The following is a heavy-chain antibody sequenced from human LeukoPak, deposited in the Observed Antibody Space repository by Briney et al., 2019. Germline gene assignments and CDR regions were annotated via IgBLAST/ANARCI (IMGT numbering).Heavy chain of an antibody. Sequence: GGSLRLSCTASGFMFRSHWMSWVRQVPGRGLEWVAHIKQDGSEKHYLDSVEGRFTLSREDAKNSLYLQMDSLRVDDTAVYYCARGPHYGDRVDYLDYWGQGTLVTASS. D-gene: IGHD4-17*01. CDR1: GFMFRSHW. V-gene: IGHV3-7*01. J-gene: IGHJ4*02. CDR3: ARGPHYGDRVDYLDY. CDR2: IKQDGSEK.